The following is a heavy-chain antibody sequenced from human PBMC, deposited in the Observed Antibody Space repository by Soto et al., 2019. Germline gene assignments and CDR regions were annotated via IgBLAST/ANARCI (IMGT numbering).Heavy chain of an antibody. CDR1: GCSISSYY. D-gene: IGHD1-1*01. V-gene: IGHV4-59*01. Sequence: SETLSLTCPVSGCSISSYYWSWIRQPPGKGLEWIGYIYYSGSTNYNPSLKSRVTISVDTSKNQFSLKLSSVTAADTAVYYCARERAVAGTNYYYYYYMDVWGKGTTVTVSS. CDR3: ARERAVAGTNYYYYYYMDV. J-gene: IGHJ6*03. CDR2: IYYSGST.